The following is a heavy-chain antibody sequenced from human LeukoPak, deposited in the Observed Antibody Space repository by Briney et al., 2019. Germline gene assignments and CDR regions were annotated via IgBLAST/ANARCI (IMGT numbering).Heavy chain of an antibody. CDR3: ARPLDTTLFNPFDI. Sequence: PSETLSLTCGVYGGSLSGYYYSWIRQPPEKGLEWIGESNQSGSTNYNPSLKSRVTISVDTSKNEFSLKFSSVTAADTAVYYCARPLDTTLFNPFDIWGQGTMVTVSS. CDR2: SNQSGST. D-gene: IGHD5-18*01. CDR1: GGSLSGYY. J-gene: IGHJ3*02. V-gene: IGHV4-34*01.